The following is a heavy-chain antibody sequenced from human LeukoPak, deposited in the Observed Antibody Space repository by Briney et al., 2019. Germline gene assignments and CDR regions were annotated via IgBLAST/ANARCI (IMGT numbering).Heavy chain of an antibody. D-gene: IGHD6-19*01. CDR2: ISYDGSNK. V-gene: IGHV3-30*18. Sequence: PGGSLRLSCAASGFTFSSYWMPWVRQAPGKGLEWVAVISYDGSNKYYADSVKGRFTISRDNSKNTLYLQMNSLRAEDTAVYYCAKDGASRGEEFDPWGQGTLVTVSS. CDR1: GFTFSSYW. CDR3: AKDGASRGEEFDP. J-gene: IGHJ5*02.